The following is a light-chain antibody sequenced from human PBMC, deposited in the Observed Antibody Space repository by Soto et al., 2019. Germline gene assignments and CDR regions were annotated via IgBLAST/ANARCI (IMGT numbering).Light chain of an antibody. CDR2: DVS. Sequence: QSALTQPPSASGSPGQSVTISCTGTSSDVGGYNSVSWYQHHPGKAPKLMLYDVSQRPSGVPDRFSGSKSDNTASLTVSGLQAEDEANYYCSSYAGSNNLVFGGGTKLTVL. J-gene: IGLJ3*02. CDR1: SSDVGGYNS. CDR3: SSYAGSNNLV. V-gene: IGLV2-8*01.